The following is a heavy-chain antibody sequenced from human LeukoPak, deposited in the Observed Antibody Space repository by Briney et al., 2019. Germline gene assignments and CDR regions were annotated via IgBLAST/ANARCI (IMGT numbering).Heavy chain of an antibody. CDR1: GGSITSSY. J-gene: IGHJ4*02. CDR2: IYYTENA. V-gene: IGHV4-59*01. CDR3: ATTRGYSYGFFYFDQ. D-gene: IGHD5-18*01. Sequence: AETLSLTCSVSGGSITSSYWSWIRQAPGKGLEWLGYIYYTENAKYNPSLKSRVTMSLDTSKNQLSLKLTSVTAAHTAVYHCATTRGYSYGFFYFDQWGQGTLVTVSS.